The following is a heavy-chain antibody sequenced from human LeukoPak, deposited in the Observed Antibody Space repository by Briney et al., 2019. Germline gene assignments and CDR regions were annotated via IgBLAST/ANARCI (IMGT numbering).Heavy chain of an antibody. V-gene: IGHV3-23*01. CDR2: ISGSGGST. CDR1: GFTFSSYA. D-gene: IGHD6-13*01. Sequence: GGSLRLSCGASGFTFSSYAMSWVRQAPGKGLEWVSAISGSGGSTYYADSVKGRFTISRDNSKNTLYLQMNSLRAEDTAVYYCAKDHGEGSSWYLDLVTFYYYYYGMDVWGQGTTVTVSS. J-gene: IGHJ6*02. CDR3: AKDHGEGSSWYLDLVTFYYYYYGMDV.